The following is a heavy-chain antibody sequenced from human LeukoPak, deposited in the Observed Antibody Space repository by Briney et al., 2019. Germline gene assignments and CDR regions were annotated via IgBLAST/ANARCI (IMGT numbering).Heavy chain of an antibody. CDR2: ISAGGGAT. D-gene: IGHD3-10*01. Sequence: PGGSLRLSCAASRFTFSSYSMSWVRQAPGKWLEWVSAISAGGGATYYADSVKGRFTISRDNSKNTLYLQMNSLRAEDTAVYYCAKDASGSHYYFDYWGQGTLVTVSS. CDR3: AKDASGSHYYFDY. V-gene: IGHV3-23*01. CDR1: RFTFSSYS. J-gene: IGHJ4*02.